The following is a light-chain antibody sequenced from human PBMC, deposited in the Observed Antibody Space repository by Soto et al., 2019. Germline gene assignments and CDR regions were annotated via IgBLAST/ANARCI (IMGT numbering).Light chain of an antibody. Sequence: DIVMTQSPDSLAVSLGERATINCKSSQSVLSSSNNKNFLAWYQQKPGQSPKLLIYLASTRESGVPDRFSGSGSGTDFTLTISSLQAEDVAVYYCQQYYSIPYTFGQGTKLEIK. CDR3: QQYYSIPYT. CDR2: LAS. J-gene: IGKJ2*01. CDR1: QSVLSSSNNKNF. V-gene: IGKV4-1*01.